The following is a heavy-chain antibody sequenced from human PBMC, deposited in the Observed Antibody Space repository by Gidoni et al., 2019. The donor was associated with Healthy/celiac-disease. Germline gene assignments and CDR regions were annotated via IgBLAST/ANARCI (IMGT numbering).Heavy chain of an antibody. D-gene: IGHD1-1*01. CDR1: DCSLRSSSYY. V-gene: IGHV4-39*01. Sequence: QLPLDESGPGLVKPSETLFLTCPVSDCSLRSSSYYWGWGRQPTGKGLEWIGSIYYSRSTYYNPSLKSRVTISVDTSKNQFSLKLSSVTAADTAVYYCARPGTARDGMDVWGQGTTVTVSS. J-gene: IGHJ6*02. CDR3: ARPGTARDGMDV. CDR2: IYYSRST.